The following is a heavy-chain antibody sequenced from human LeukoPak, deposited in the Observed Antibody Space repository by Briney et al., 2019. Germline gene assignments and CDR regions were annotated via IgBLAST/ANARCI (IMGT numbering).Heavy chain of an antibody. CDR1: GYTFTRYG. CDR3: ERGSRRASTTSDY. Sequence: ASVKVSCKASGYTFTRYGISWVRQSTGQALEWMVWISGYNGNTDYAQKLQGRITMTTDTSTSTAYMVLRNLRSVHTAESSWERGSRRASTTSDYWGQGTLVTVSS. D-gene: IGHD4-11*01. CDR2: ISGYNGNT. J-gene: IGHJ4*02. V-gene: IGHV1-18*01.